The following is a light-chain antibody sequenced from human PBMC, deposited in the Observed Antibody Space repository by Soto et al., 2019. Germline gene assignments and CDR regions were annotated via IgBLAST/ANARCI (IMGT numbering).Light chain of an antibody. CDR1: QDISSW. Sequence: DIQMTQSPSSVSASVGDRVTITCRASQDISSWLAWYQQKPGKAPKLLIYATSSLQSGVPSRFSGSGSCTDFHLTISSPQPEDFATYYCQQANSFPWTFGQGTMVEVK. V-gene: IGKV1-12*01. J-gene: IGKJ1*01. CDR2: ATS. CDR3: QQANSFPWT.